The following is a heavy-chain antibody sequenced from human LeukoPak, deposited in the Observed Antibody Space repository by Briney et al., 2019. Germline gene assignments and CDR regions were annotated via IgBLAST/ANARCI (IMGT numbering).Heavy chain of an antibody. CDR1: GFTFSSYG. J-gene: IGHJ5*02. CDR3: ARDGYCRSTSCHHPDINWFDP. D-gene: IGHD2-2*03. Sequence: GGSLRLSCAASGFTFSSYGMHWVRQAPGKGLEWVAVISYDGSNKYYADSVKCRFTISRDNAKNSLYLQMNSLRAEDTAVYYCARDGYCRSTSCHHPDINWFDPWGQGTLVTVSS. CDR2: ISYDGSNK. V-gene: IGHV3-30*03.